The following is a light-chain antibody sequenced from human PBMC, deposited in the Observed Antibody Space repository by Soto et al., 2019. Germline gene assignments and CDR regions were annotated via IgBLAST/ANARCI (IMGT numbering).Light chain of an antibody. Sequence: IVFTQCPGTLTLSPEERATLSCRASQSAGRSFVAWYQNKPGQAPRLLIAGACSRATGIQDSFSGSGSGTDFTLTISRLEPEDAAVYYCQQYGTSPLTFGGGTKVDIK. CDR3: QQYGTSPLT. V-gene: IGKV3-20*01. CDR1: QSAGRSF. CDR2: GAC. J-gene: IGKJ4*01.